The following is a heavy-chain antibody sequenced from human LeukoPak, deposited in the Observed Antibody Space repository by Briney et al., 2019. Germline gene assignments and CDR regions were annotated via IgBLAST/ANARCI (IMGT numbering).Heavy chain of an antibody. V-gene: IGHV3-21*01. CDR2: ISSVNTYI. D-gene: IGHD3-10*01. CDR3: SRDASSYYDWGTYLGHFDF. Sequence: PGGSLRLSCAASGFTFSSYEMNWVRQAPGKGLEWVSSISSVNTYIYYADSVKGRFTISRDNAKNSLYLQMNSLRAEDTAVYYCSRDASSYYDWGTYLGHFDFWGQGALVTVSS. J-gene: IGHJ4*02. CDR1: GFTFSSYE.